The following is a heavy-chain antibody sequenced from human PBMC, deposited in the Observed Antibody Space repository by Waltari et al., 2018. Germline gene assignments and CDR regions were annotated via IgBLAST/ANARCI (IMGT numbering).Heavy chain of an antibody. CDR3: ARERGSSSWYSDS. V-gene: IGHV4-30-4*08. Sequence: QVQLQESGPGLVRPSQTLSLTCTVSGASLSVGDYYWAWIRQPPGKGLEWIGYISYSGTTYYNPSLQSRVTILADTSKNQFSLNLRSVTATDTAVYYCARERGSSSWYSDSWGQGTLVTVSS. D-gene: IGHD3-16*01. CDR2: ISYSGTT. J-gene: IGHJ4*02. CDR1: GASLSVGDYY.